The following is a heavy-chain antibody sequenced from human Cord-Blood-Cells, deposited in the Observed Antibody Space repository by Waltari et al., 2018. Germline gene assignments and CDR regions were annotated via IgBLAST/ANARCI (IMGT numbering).Heavy chain of an antibody. J-gene: IGHJ4*02. CDR2: INHSGST. CDR3: ARVFAMSYDSSGYYFDY. D-gene: IGHD3-22*01. V-gene: IGHV4-34*01. Sequence: QVPLQQWGAGLLKPSETLSLTCAVYGGSFSGYYWTWIRQPPGKGLEWIGEINHSGSTNYNPSLKSRVTISVDTSKNQFSLKLSSVTAADTAVYYCARVFAMSYDSSGYYFDYWGQGTLVTVSS. CDR1: GGSFSGYY.